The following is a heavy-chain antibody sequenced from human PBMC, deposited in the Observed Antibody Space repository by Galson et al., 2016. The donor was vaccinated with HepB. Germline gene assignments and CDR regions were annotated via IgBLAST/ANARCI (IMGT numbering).Heavy chain of an antibody. CDR2: ISDDGSNE. J-gene: IGHJ4*02. Sequence: GFTFGDFPMHWVRQAPGKGLEWVAVISDDGSNEMYADSVKGRFTISRDNSKNTLYLQMNSLRLEDTAMYYCAKVGSIAARPDYFDSWGQGTLVTVSS. CDR1: GFTFGDFP. V-gene: IGHV3-30*04. D-gene: IGHD6-6*01. CDR3: AKVGSIAARPDYFDS.